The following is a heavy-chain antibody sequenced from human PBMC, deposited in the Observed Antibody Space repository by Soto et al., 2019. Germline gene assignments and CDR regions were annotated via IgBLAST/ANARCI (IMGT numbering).Heavy chain of an antibody. CDR2: ISGSGGST. V-gene: IGHV3-23*01. CDR1: GFTFSSYA. J-gene: IGHJ4*02. Sequence: EVQLLESGGGLVQPGGSLRLSCAASGFTFSSYAMSWVRQAPGKGLEWVSAISGSGGSTYYADSVKGRFTISGEKSKNTLYLQMNSLRAEDTAVYYCAKRPKGGEGVSEYWGQGTLVTVS. D-gene: IGHD3-16*01. CDR3: AKRPKGGEGVSEY.